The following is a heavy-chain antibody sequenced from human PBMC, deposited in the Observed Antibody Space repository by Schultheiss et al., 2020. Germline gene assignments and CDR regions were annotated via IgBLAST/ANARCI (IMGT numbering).Heavy chain of an antibody. Sequence: SETLSLTCAVSGGSISSSNWWSWVRQPPGKGLEWIGEIYHSGSTNYNPSLKSRVTISVDKSKNQFSLKLSSVTAADTAVYYCARDWDDSSGYWVGYYYYGMDVWGQGTTVTVSS. V-gene: IGHV4-4*02. J-gene: IGHJ6*02. CDR3: ARDWDDSSGYWVGYYYYGMDV. CDR2: IYHSGST. D-gene: IGHD3-22*01. CDR1: GGSISSSNW.